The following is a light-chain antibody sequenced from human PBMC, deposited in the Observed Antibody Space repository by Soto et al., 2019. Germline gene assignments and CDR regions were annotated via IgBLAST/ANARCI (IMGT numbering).Light chain of an antibody. Sequence: DIQMTQSPSSLSASVGDRVTITCRASQNIRSYLNWYQQKPGKAPKLLIYAASSLQTGVPSRFSVSGSETDFTLTISSLQSEDLATYYCQQSYSRPPAFGQGTKVAIK. CDR1: QNIRSY. CDR2: AAS. J-gene: IGKJ1*01. V-gene: IGKV1-39*01. CDR3: QQSYSRPPA.